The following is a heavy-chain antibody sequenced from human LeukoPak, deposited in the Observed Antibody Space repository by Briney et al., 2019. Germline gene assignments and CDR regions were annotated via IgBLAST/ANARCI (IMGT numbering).Heavy chain of an antibody. D-gene: IGHD5-18*01. V-gene: IGHV5-51*01. Sequence: GESLKISCKGSGYSFTSYWIGWVRQMPGKGLEWMGIIYPGDSDTRYSPSFQGQVTISADKSISTAYLQWSSLKASGTAMYYCARLPLGYSYIGYMDVWGKGTTVTVSS. CDR3: ARLPLGYSYIGYMDV. CDR2: IYPGDSDT. CDR1: GYSFTSYW. J-gene: IGHJ6*03.